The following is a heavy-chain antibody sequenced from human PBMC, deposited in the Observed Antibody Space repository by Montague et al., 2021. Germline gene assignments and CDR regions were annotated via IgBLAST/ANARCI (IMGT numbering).Heavy chain of an antibody. CDR2: IYYSGST. CDR1: GGSVSSGSYY. D-gene: IGHD2-15*01. J-gene: IGHJ4*02. V-gene: IGHV4-61*01. CDR3: AGWELLEKCCFDY. Sequence: SETLSLTCTVSGGSVSSGSYYWSWIRQPPGKGLEWFGYIYYSGSTHYKPSLKSRVTMSIDTSKNQFSLRLSSVTAADTAVFYCAGWELLEKCCFDYWGQGTPVTVSS.